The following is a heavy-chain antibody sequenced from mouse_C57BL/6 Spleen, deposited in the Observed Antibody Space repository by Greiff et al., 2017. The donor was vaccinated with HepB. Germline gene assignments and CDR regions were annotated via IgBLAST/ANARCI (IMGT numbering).Heavy chain of an antibody. CDR2: IRNKANGYTT. D-gene: IGHD3-3*01. V-gene: IGHV7-3*01. CDR3: ARYGTRGHFDY. Sequence: EVQGVESGGGLVQPGGSLSLSCAASGFTFTDYYMSWVRQPPGKALEWLGFIRNKANGYTTEYRASVKGRFTISRDNSQSILYLQMNALRAEDSATYYCARYGTRGHFDYWGQGTTLTVSS. CDR1: GFTFTDYY. J-gene: IGHJ2*01.